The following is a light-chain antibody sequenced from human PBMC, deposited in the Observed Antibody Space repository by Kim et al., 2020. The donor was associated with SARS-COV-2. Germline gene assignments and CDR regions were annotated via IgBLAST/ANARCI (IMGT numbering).Light chain of an antibody. CDR2: AAS. V-gene: IGKV3-20*01. CDR3: HQYGNSPPT. CDR1: QSVSSSQ. Sequence: SPGERAALSCRASQSVSSSQLAWYRQIPGQALRLLIYAASSRAAGIPDRFSGSGSGTDFTLTISRLEPEDFAVYYCHQYGNSPPTFGGGTKVDIK. J-gene: IGKJ4*01.